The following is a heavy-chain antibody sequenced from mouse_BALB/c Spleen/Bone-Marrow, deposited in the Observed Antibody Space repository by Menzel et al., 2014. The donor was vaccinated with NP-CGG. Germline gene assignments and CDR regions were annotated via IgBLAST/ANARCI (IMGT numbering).Heavy chain of an antibody. Sequence: QVQLQQSGPGLMAPSQSLSITCTVSGFSLTSYDINWIRQPPGKGLEWLGVIWTGGGTNYNSAFMSRLSISKDNSKSQVFLKMNSLQTDDTAIYYCVRDRHARYFEVWGAGTTVTVSS. J-gene: IGHJ1*01. CDR3: VRDRHARYFEV. CDR2: IWTGGGT. CDR1: GFSLTSYD. V-gene: IGHV2-9-2*01.